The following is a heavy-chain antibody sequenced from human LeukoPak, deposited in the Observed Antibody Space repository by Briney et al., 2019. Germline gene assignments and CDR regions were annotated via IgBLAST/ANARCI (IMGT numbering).Heavy chain of an antibody. CDR3: ARGFSAGSYDSTF. V-gene: IGHV1-2*02. CDR2: INPNSGGT. CDR1: GYTFTGYY. J-gene: IGHJ3*01. Sequence: GASVKVSCKASGYTFTGYYMHWVRQAPGQGLEWMGWINPNSGGTNYAQKFQGRVTMTRDTSISTAYMELRRLRYDDTAVYYCARGFSAGSYDSTFWGQGTMVTVSS. D-gene: IGHD3-22*01.